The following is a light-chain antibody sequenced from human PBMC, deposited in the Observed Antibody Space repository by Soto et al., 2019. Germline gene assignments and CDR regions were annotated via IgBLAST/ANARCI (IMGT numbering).Light chain of an antibody. CDR1: QSISSS. J-gene: IGKJ1*01. CDR2: AAS. V-gene: IGKV1-39*01. CDR3: QQSYSTPPWT. Sequence: DIPMTQSPAPLSASLGDSATITCRASQSISSSLNWYQQKPGKAPKLLIYAASSLQSGVPSRFSGSGSGTDFTLTISSLQPEDFATYYCQQSYSTPPWTFGQGTKVDIK.